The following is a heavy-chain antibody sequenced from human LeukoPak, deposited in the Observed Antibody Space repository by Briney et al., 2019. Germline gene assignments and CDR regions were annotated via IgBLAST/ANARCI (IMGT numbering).Heavy chain of an antibody. CDR3: AKDFSTSWASSDY. V-gene: IGHV3-30*18. J-gene: IGHJ4*02. D-gene: IGHD6-13*01. Sequence: TGGSLRLCCAASGFTVSRHGMHWVRQAPGKGLEWMAFISYDGSKKYYADSVKGRFTISRDNSKTTLFLQMDSLRTEDTAVYYCAKDFSTSWASSDYWGAGTPVSVSS. CDR1: GFTVSRHG. CDR2: ISYDGSKK.